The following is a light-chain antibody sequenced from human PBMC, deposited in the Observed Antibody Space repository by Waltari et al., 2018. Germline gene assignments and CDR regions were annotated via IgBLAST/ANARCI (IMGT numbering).Light chain of an antibody. V-gene: IGLV1-40*01. CDR1: SSTLGAAYP. Sequence: QSVLTQPPAVSGAPGQRVSIFCAGSSSTLGAAYPVNWYQQLPGTAPKLLNYGSINRPSGVPDRFSGSRSDTSASLAITGLQAEDEADYYCQSYDISLSGWVFGGGTKLTVL. CDR2: GSI. J-gene: IGLJ3*02. CDR3: QSYDISLSGWV.